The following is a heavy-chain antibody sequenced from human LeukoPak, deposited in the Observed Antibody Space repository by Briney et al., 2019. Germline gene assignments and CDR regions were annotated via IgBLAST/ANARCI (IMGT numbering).Heavy chain of an antibody. Sequence: ASVKVSCKASGYTFTGYYINWVRQATGQGLEWMGWMNPNSGNTGYAQKFQGRVTMTRNTSISTAYMELSSLRSEDTAVYYCARGYSGYSAFDYWGQGTLVTVSS. J-gene: IGHJ4*02. V-gene: IGHV1-8*01. D-gene: IGHD5-12*01. CDR3: ARGYSGYSAFDY. CDR1: GYTFTGYY. CDR2: MNPNSGNT.